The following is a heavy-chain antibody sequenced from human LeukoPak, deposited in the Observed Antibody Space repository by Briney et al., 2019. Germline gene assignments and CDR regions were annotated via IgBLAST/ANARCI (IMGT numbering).Heavy chain of an antibody. CDR3: ARDGSLPDY. CDR2: IISDGSRT. J-gene: IGHJ4*02. Sequence: GGSLRLSCAASGFAFSNSWMHWVRQSPGKGLVWVSRIISDGSRTSYADSVKGRFTISRDNAQNTLYLQMNSLRAEDTAVYYCARDGSLPDYWGQGTLVTVSS. CDR1: GFAFSNSW. V-gene: IGHV3-74*01.